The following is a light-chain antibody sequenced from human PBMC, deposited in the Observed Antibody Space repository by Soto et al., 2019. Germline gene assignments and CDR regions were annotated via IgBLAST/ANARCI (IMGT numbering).Light chain of an antibody. CDR3: QQANSFPLT. J-gene: IGKJ4*01. V-gene: IGKV1-6*01. CDR1: QGIRND. Sequence: AIPMTQYPSSLSASVGDRVTIPCGASQGIRNDLGWYQQKPGKAPKLLIYAASSLQSGVPSRFSGSGSGTDFTLTISSLQPEDFATYYCQQANSFPLTFGGGAMV. CDR2: AAS.